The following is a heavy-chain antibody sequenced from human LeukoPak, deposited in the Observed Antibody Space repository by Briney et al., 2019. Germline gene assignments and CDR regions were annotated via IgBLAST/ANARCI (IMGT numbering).Heavy chain of an antibody. D-gene: IGHD6-19*01. CDR3: ARGGESSGWAPWYFDY. V-gene: IGHV1-2*02. J-gene: IGHJ2*01. Sequence: ASVKVSCKASGYTFIGYYIHWVRQALGQGLEWMGWINPDNGGTHYAQKFQGRVTMTRDTSITTAYMELSRLAFDDMAVYYCARGGESSGWAPWYFDYWGRGTLVTVSS. CDR2: INPDNGGT. CDR1: GYTFIGYY.